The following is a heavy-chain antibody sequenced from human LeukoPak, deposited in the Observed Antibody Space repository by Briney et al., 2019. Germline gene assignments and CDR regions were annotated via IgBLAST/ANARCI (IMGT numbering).Heavy chain of an antibody. Sequence: SETLSLTCTVSGGSISSSSYYWGWIRQPTGKGLEWIGSIYYSGSTYYNPSLKSRVTISVDTSKNQFSLKLSSVTAADTAVYYCARRGGYSSSSWGQGTLVTVSS. CDR2: IYYSGST. CDR1: GGSISSSSYY. J-gene: IGHJ4*02. CDR3: ARRGGYSSSS. D-gene: IGHD6-6*01. V-gene: IGHV4-39*01.